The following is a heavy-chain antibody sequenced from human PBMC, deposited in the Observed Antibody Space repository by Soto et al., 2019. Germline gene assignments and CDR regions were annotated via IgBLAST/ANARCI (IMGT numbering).Heavy chain of an antibody. CDR1: GFTFSSYA. V-gene: IGHV3-30-3*01. D-gene: IGHD3-3*02. CDR2: ISYDGSNK. J-gene: IGHJ4*02. Sequence: QVQLVEAGGGVVQPGRSLRLSCAASGFTFSSYAMHWVRQAPGKGLEWVAVISYDGSNKYYADSVKGRFTLSRDNSKNTLYLHMNSLSAEDTAVYYCARTFVLLYYFDYWGQGTLVTVSS. CDR3: ARTFVLLYYFDY.